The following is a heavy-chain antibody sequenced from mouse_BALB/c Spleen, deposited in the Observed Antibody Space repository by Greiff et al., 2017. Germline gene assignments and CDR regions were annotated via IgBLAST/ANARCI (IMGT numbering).Heavy chain of an antibody. CDR1: GYTFTSYT. CDR3: ARWENYYDSSTAWFAY. D-gene: IGHD1-1*01. Sequence: VQLHQSGAELARPGASVKMSCKASGYTFTSYTMHWVKQRPGQGLEWIGYINPSSGYTNYNQKFKDKATLTADKSYSTAYMQLSSLTSEDSAVYYCARWENYYDSSTAWFAYWGQGTLVTVSA. V-gene: IGHV1-4*01. CDR2: INPSSGYT. J-gene: IGHJ3*01.